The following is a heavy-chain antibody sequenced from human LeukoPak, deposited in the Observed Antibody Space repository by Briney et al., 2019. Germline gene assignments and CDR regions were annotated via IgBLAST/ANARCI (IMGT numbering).Heavy chain of an antibody. J-gene: IGHJ4*02. D-gene: IGHD6-6*01. Sequence: GGSLRLSCAASGFTFSSYWMHWVRQAPGKGLVWVSRINSDGSSTSYADSVKGRFTISRDNAKNTLYLQMNSLRAEDTAVYYCARAEYSSSGGDYWGQGTLVTVSS. V-gene: IGHV3-74*01. CDR3: ARAEYSSSGGDY. CDR2: INSDGSST. CDR1: GFTFSSYW.